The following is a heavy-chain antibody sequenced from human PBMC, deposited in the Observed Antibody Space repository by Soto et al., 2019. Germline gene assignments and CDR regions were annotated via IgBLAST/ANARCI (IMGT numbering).Heavy chain of an antibody. D-gene: IGHD6-13*01. CDR3: ASGVVGYRSLAGLDY. Sequence: EVQLVESGGGLVQPGGSLRLSCVASGFPFSTDWMSWIRQAPGEGLEWVANIKEDGSEKYYVDSVKGRYTISRDNAKKSLYLQISSLRAEDTAVYYCASGVVGYRSLAGLDYWGQGTLVTVSS. CDR2: IKEDGSEK. V-gene: IGHV3-7*01. J-gene: IGHJ4*02. CDR1: GFPFSTDW.